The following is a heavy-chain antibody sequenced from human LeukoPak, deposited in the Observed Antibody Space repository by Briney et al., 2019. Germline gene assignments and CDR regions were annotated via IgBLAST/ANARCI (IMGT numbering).Heavy chain of an antibody. Sequence: GGSLRLSCAASGFTFSSYAMTWVRQAPGKGLEWVALISYDEKNKFYPDSVKGRFTISRDNSKNTLYLQMNSLRAEDTAVYYCARGGGSSDSSKVLFDYWGQGTLVTVSS. CDR2: ISYDEKNK. CDR1: GFTFSSYA. D-gene: IGHD3-22*01. CDR3: ARGGGSSDSSKVLFDY. V-gene: IGHV3-30*04. J-gene: IGHJ4*02.